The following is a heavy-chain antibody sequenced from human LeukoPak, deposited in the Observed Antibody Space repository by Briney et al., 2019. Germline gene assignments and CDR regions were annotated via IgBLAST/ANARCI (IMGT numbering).Heavy chain of an antibody. CDR2: INPDIGGT. CDR3: ARDQNYYGSGSYYNVDY. Sequence: ASVTVSCKASGYTFTGYYIHWVRQAPGQGLEWMGWINPDIGGTDYAQKFQGRVTMTRDTSISTAYMELSRLTSDDTAVYYCARDQNYYGSGSYYNVDYWGQGTLVTVSS. J-gene: IGHJ4*02. D-gene: IGHD3-10*01. V-gene: IGHV1-2*02. CDR1: GYTFTGYY.